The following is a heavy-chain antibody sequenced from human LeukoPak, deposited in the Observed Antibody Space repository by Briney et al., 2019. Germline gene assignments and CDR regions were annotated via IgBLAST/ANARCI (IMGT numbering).Heavy chain of an antibody. Sequence: GSLRLSCAASGFTFSNAWMTWVRQAPGTGLAWVGRIKSKPAGGTTDYAAPVKGRFTISRDDSKNTLYLQMNSLKTEDTAVYYCTTIKGEWELLNYWGQGTLVTVSS. CDR3: TTIKGEWELLNY. J-gene: IGHJ4*02. V-gene: IGHV3-15*01. D-gene: IGHD1-26*01. CDR1: GFTFSNAW. CDR2: IKSKPAGGTT.